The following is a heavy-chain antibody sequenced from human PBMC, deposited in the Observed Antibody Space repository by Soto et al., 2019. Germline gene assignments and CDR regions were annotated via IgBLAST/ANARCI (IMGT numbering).Heavy chain of an antibody. CDR3: ARAGIAVAGYYYYGMDV. CDR2: IYNSGGT. Sequence: QVQLQESGPGLVKPSGTLSLTCAVSGGSISSSNWWSWVRQPPGKGLEWIGEIYNSGGTKYNPSLKSRVTISVDKSKNQFSLKLSSVTAADTAVYYCARAGIAVAGYYYYGMDVWGQGTTVTVSS. CDR1: GGSISSSNW. J-gene: IGHJ6*02. D-gene: IGHD6-19*01. V-gene: IGHV4-4*02.